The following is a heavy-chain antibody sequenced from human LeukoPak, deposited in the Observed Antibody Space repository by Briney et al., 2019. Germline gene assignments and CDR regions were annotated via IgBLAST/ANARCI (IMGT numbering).Heavy chain of an antibody. D-gene: IGHD6-13*01. Sequence: AASVKVSCKASGYSFTGYFMHRVRQAPGQGLEWMGRICLESGGTNYAQKFQGRVTMTTDTTVSTAYMELSGLKSDDTAVYYCASGLNSRSSSCWGQGTRVTVSS. CDR3: ASGLNSRSSSC. CDR2: ICLESGGT. CDR1: GYSFTGYF. V-gene: IGHV1-2*06. J-gene: IGHJ4*02.